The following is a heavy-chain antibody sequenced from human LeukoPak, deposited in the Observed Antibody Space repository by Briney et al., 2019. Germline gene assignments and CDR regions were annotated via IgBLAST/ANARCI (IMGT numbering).Heavy chain of an antibody. CDR1: SGYIIRGGYY. CDR3: AKDTGKSLLAVAGSGWYDP. V-gene: IGHV4-31*03. Sequence: SETLSLTRTVYSGYIIRGGYYWTWIRQQPGKGLEWIGYTYYSGSTYYNPSLKSRVTISVDTSKNHFALNLTSATAANTGVDYCAKDTGKSLLAVAGSGWYDPWGQGTLVTVSS. J-gene: IGHJ5*02. D-gene: IGHD6-19*01. CDR2: TYYSGST.